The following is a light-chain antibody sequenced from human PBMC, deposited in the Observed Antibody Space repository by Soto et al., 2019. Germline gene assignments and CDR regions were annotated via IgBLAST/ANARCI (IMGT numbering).Light chain of an antibody. CDR1: QSVSRTS. Sequence: DIVLTQSPGTLSLSPGERATLSCRASQSVSRTSLAWYQQKPGQAPRLLIYGASNRATGIPDRFSGSGSGTDFTLTISRLEPEDFAVYYCQQYGSFPTTFGQGTKVEIK. CDR3: QQYGSFPTT. V-gene: IGKV3-20*01. J-gene: IGKJ1*01. CDR2: GAS.